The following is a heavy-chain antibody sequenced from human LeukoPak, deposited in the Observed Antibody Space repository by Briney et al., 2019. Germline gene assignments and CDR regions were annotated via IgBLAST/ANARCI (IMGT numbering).Heavy chain of an antibody. D-gene: IGHD6-13*01. V-gene: IGHV3-9*01. CDR1: GFTFDDYA. Sequence: PGGSLRLSCAASGFTFDDYAMHWVRQAPGKGLEWVSGISWNSGSIGYADSVKGRFTISRDNAKNSLYLQMNSLRAEDTALYYCARGSRGLFIAAAGTEVDPWGQGTLVTVSS. J-gene: IGHJ5*02. CDR2: ISWNSGSI. CDR3: ARGSRGLFIAAAGTEVDP.